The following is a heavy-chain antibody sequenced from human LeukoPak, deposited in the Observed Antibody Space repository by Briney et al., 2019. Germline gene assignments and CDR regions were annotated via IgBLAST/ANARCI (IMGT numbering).Heavy chain of an antibody. V-gene: IGHV3-21*01. CDR3: ARDPVPATARHFDY. CDR1: GFTFSSYS. CDR2: ISSSSSYI. D-gene: IGHD1-1*01. J-gene: IGHJ4*01. Sequence: AESLSLSCAASGFTFSSYSMNWVRQAPGKGLEWVSSISSSSSYIYYADSVKGRFTISRDNSKNTLYLQMNSLRGEDTGVYYCARDPVPATARHFDYWGQGTLVTVSS.